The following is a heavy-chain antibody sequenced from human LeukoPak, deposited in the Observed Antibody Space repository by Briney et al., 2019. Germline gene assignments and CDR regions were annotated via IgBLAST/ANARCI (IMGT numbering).Heavy chain of an antibody. V-gene: IGHV1-8*03. CDR3: ARGHDFWSGSYHYYMDV. CDR1: GYTFTSYD. D-gene: IGHD3-3*01. J-gene: IGHJ6*03. Sequence: GASVKVSCKASGYTFTSYDINWVRQATGQGLEWMGWMTPNSGNTGYAQKFQGRVTITRNTSISTAYMELSSLRSEDTAVYYCARGHDFWSGSYHYYMDVWGKGTTVTVSS. CDR2: MTPNSGNT.